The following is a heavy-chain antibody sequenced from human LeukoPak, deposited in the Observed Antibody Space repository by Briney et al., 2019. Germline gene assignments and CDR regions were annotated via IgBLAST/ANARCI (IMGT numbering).Heavy chain of an antibody. J-gene: IGHJ5*02. D-gene: IGHD4-23*01. Sequence: PGGSLRLSCAASGFTFSSYSMNWVRQAPGKGLEWVSYISSSSSTIYYADSVNGRFTISRDNAKNSLYLQMNSLRAEDTAVYYCARGDPTTVVTPDNWFDPWGQGTLVTVSS. CDR2: ISSSSSTI. CDR1: GFTFSSYS. CDR3: ARGDPTTVVTPDNWFDP. V-gene: IGHV3-48*01.